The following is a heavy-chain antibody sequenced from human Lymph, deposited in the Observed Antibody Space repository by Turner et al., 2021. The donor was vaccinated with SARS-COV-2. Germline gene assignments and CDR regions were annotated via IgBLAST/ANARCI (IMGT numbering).Heavy chain of an antibody. D-gene: IGHD2-21*02. CDR1: GFTFSSYG. CDR2: ITFTSSYI. J-gene: IGHJ4*02. V-gene: IGHV3-21*01. Sequence: EVQLVASGGGLVQPGGSLRLSRAASGFTFSSYGMNWVRQAPGKGLEWVSSITFTSSYIYYADSVKGRFTISRDNAKNSLYLQMNSLRAEDTAVYYCARGPPDFPYYFDYWGQGTLVTVSS. CDR3: ARGPPDFPYYFDY.